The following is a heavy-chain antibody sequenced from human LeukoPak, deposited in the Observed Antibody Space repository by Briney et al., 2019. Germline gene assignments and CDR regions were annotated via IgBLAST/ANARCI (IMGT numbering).Heavy chain of an antibody. V-gene: IGHV1-46*01. CDR2: INPSGSST. Sequence: ASVKVSCKTSGYSFTSQDMHWVRQAPGQGLEWMGFINPSGSSTTYAQKFQGRLTMTRDMFTSTDYMELTSLTSDDTAVYYCARDNSVGETAWWFDPWGQGTLVTVSS. D-gene: IGHD1-26*01. CDR1: GYSFTSQD. CDR3: ARDNSVGETAWWFDP. J-gene: IGHJ5*02.